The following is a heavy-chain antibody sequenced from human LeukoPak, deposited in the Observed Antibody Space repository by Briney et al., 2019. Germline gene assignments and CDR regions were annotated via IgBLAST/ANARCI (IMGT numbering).Heavy chain of an antibody. CDR3: RGHYGMDV. Sequence: GGSLRLSCAASGFTLSDHYMSWIRQVPGKGLEWLSCIGDSPRSIYHADSVKGRFTISRDNAKNSVYLQMDSLRVEDTAVYCSRGHYGMDVWGQGTTVIVSS. V-gene: IGHV3-11*01. CDR1: GFTLSDHY. D-gene: IGHD3-10*01. CDR2: IGDSPRSI. J-gene: IGHJ6*02.